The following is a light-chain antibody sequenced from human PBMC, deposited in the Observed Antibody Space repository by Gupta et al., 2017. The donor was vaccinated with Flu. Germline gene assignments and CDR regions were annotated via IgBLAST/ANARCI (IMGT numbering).Light chain of an antibody. CDR3: HHEGNSPKT. CDR2: GAS. Sequence: ENVLMQSPGTLSLSPGERATLSCRAGQSVSSNYLAWYQLKPGQAPRLLIYGASSRAPGIPDRFSGSGSGTEFTLTISRLDPEDFAVYYCHHEGNSPKTFGQGTKVDIE. J-gene: IGKJ1*01. V-gene: IGKV3-20*01. CDR1: QSVSSNY.